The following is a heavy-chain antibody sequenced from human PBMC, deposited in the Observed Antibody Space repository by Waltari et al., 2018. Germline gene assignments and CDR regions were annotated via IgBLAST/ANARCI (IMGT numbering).Heavy chain of an antibody. CDR2: INHSGST. Sequence: QVQLQQWGAGLLKPSETLSLTCAVYGGSFSGYYWSWIRQPPGKGLEWIGEINHSGSTNYNPSLKSRVTISVDTSKNQFSLKLCSVTAADTAVYYCARYALEGDPTNFDYWGQGTLVTVSS. CDR1: GGSFSGYY. CDR3: ARYALEGDPTNFDY. J-gene: IGHJ4*02. V-gene: IGHV4-34*01.